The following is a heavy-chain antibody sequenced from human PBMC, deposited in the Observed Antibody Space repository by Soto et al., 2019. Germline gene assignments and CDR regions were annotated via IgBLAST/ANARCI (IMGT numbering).Heavy chain of an antibody. J-gene: IGHJ4*02. V-gene: IGHV5-51*01. CDR2: IYPGDSDT. CDR1: GYSFTDYW. D-gene: IGHD1-26*01. Sequence: RDSVKISCKCCGYSFTDYWVGWVRQMPGKGLEWMGIIYPGDSDTRYNPSFQGRVTISADKSITTAYLQWSSLKASDTAMYFCARLSGARSPANFRGQGTVVTVSS. CDR3: ARLSGARSPANF.